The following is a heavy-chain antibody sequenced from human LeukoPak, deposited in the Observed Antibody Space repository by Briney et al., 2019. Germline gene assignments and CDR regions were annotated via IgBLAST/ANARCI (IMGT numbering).Heavy chain of an antibody. CDR2: ISGSGGST. CDR3: AKEGHEAYYSSTSCYKGYFDY. J-gene: IGHJ4*02. CDR1: GFTFSSYA. Sequence: PGGSLRLSCAASGFTFSSYAMSWVRQAPGKGLEWVSAISGSGGSTYYADSVKGRFTISRDNSKNTLYLQMNSLRAEDTAVYYCAKEGHEAYYSSTSCYKGYFDYWSQGTLVTVSS. D-gene: IGHD2-2*02. V-gene: IGHV3-23*01.